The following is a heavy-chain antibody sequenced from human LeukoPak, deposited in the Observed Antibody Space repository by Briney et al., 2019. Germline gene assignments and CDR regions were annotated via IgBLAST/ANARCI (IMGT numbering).Heavy chain of an antibody. CDR3: ARLITMVRGVDDAFDI. CDR2: IYYSGST. D-gene: IGHD3-10*01. CDR1: GGSISSYY. J-gene: IGHJ3*02. V-gene: IGHV4-59*08. Sequence: SETLSLTCTVSGGSISSYYWSWIRQPPGKGLEWIGYIYYSGSTNYNPSLKSRVTISVDTSKNRFSLKLSSVTAADTAVYYCARLITMVRGVDDAFDIWGQGTMVTVSS.